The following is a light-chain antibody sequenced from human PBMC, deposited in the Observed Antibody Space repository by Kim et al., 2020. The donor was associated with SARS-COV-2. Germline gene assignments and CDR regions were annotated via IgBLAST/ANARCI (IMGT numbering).Light chain of an antibody. Sequence: QSITISCSRSSRDIGSYEYVSWYQQHPGNAPTLLIFDVSDRPSGISSRFSGSKSGNTATLTISGLQAEDEAEYYCSSYSVISTYVFGPGTKVTVL. CDR2: DVS. CDR1: SRDIGSYEY. CDR3: SSYSVISTYV. V-gene: IGLV2-14*03. J-gene: IGLJ1*01.